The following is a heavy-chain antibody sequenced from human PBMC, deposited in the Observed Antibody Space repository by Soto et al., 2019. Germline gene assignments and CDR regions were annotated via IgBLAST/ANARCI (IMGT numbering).Heavy chain of an antibody. D-gene: IGHD6-13*01. J-gene: IGHJ4*02. CDR2: IYYSGSS. CDR1: GGSINSNRYY. V-gene: IGHV4-61*05. CDR3: ARHSSSWPIFDY. Sequence: PSETLSLTCTVSGGSINSNRYYWAWIRQSPGKGLEWIGYIYYSGSSNYNPSLKSRVSISVDTSKNQFSLKLSSVTAADTAVYYCARHSSSWPIFDYWGQGTLVTVSS.